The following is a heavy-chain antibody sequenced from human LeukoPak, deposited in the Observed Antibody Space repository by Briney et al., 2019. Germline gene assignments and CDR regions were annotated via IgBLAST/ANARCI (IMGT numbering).Heavy chain of an antibody. J-gene: IGHJ3*02. CDR2: IYYSGST. CDR1: GGSISSSSYY. CDR3: ARGVVGATHVAFDI. Sequence: PSETLSLTCTVSGGSISSSSYYWGWIRQPPGKGLEWIGSIYYSGSTYYNPSLKSRVTISVDTSKNQFSLKLSSVTAADTAVCYCARGVVGATHVAFDIWGQGTMVTVSS. D-gene: IGHD1-26*01. V-gene: IGHV4-39*07.